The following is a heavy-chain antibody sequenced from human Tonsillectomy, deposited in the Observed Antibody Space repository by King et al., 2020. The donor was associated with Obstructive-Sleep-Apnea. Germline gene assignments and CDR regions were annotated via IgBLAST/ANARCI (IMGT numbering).Heavy chain of an antibody. D-gene: IGHD2-2*01. J-gene: IGHJ5*02. CDR3: ARDLGYCSSTSCYNWFDP. V-gene: IGHV1-2*02. CDR1: GYTFTGYY. Sequence: VQLVESGAEVKKPGASVKVSCKASGYTFTGYYMHWVRQAPGQGLEWVGWINPNSGGTNYAQKFQGRVTMTRDTSISTAYLELSRLRSDDTAVYYCARDLGYCSSTSCYNWFDPWGQGTLVTVSS. CDR2: INPNSGGT.